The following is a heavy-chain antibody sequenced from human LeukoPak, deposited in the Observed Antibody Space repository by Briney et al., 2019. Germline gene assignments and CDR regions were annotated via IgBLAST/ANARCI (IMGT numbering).Heavy chain of an antibody. J-gene: IGHJ4*02. D-gene: IGHD6-6*01. CDR2: ITSSSSTI. CDR3: AREYSSSSGSVSDY. V-gene: IGHV3-48*02. Sequence: VGSLRLSSAASGFTFRSYNMNGVRQAPGGGRGWGSDITSSSSTIYYADSVKARFTISRDNAKNSLYLQMNSLRDEDTTVYYCAREYSSSSGSVSDYWGQGTLVTVSS. CDR1: GFTFRSYN.